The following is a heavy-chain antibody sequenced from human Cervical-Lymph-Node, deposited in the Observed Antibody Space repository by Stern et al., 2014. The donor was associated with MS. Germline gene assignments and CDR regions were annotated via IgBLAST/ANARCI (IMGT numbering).Heavy chain of an antibody. V-gene: IGHV2-5*01. CDR2: LYWNDDK. D-gene: IGHD3-10*01. CDR3: AHSIDYYGSGSYYNFDY. CDR1: GFSLSTSGVG. Sequence: QITLQESGPTLVKPTQTLTLTCTFSGFSLSTSGVGVGWIRQPPGKAREWLALLYWNDDKLYSPSLKRRATITQDTSKNQVVLTLTNMDPVDTATYYCAHSIDYYGSGSYYNFDYWGQGTLVTVSS. J-gene: IGHJ4*02.